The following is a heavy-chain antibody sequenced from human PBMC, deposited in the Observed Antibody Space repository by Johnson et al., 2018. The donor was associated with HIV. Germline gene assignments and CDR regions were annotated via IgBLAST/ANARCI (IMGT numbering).Heavy chain of an antibody. D-gene: IGHD1-26*01. Sequence: QVQLVESGGGLVQPGGSLRLSCAASGFTFSSYGMHWVRQAPGKGLEWVAVISYDGSNKYYADSVKGRFTISRDNSKNTLYLQMNSLRAEDTAVYYCARGSGGIVGAQDIWGQGTMVTVSS. CDR3: ARGSGGIVGAQDI. V-gene: IGHV3-30*19. J-gene: IGHJ3*02. CDR1: GFTFSSYG. CDR2: ISYDGSNK.